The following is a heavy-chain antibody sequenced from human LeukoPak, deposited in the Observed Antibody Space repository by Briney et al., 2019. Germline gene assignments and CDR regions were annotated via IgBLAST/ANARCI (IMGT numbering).Heavy chain of an antibody. Sequence: GSLRLSCAASGFTFSSYALSWVRQPPGKGLEWIGSIYYSGSTYYNPSLKSRVTISVDTSKNQFSLKLSSVTAADTAVYYCAGRVGDYYCGMDVWGQGTTVTVSS. D-gene: IGHD1-26*01. J-gene: IGHJ6*02. CDR2: IYYSGST. CDR3: AGRVGDYYCGMDV. CDR1: GFTFSSYA. V-gene: IGHV4-39*01.